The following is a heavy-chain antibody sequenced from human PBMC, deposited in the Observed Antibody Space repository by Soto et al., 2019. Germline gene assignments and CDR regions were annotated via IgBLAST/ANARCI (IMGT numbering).Heavy chain of an antibody. J-gene: IGHJ5*02. V-gene: IGHV3-74*01. CDR3: ARDGSGSYYREYNWLDP. Sequence: PGGSLRLSCAASEVTWMHWFRQAPGKGLVWVARIKSDGTSTSYADSVKGRFTISTDKSISTAYLQWNSLKASDTAMYYCARDGSGSYYREYNWLDPWGQGTLVTVSS. CDR1: EVTW. CDR2: IKSDGTST. D-gene: IGHD3-10*01.